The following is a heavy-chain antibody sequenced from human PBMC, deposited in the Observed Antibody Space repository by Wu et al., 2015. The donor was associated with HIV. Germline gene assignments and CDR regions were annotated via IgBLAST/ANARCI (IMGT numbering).Heavy chain of an antibody. D-gene: IGHD6-19*01. CDR2: ISAYNGNT. J-gene: IGHJ4*02. CDR3: ARQRAYTSGWYILDY. V-gene: IGHV1-18*01. CDR1: GYTFTSYG. Sequence: QVQLVQSGAEVKKPGASVKVSCKASGYTFTSYGISWVRQAPGQGLEWMGWISAYNGNTNYAQKFQGRVTMTRDTSISTANMELSSLRSEDTAVYYCARQRAYTSGWYILDYWGQGTLVTVSS.